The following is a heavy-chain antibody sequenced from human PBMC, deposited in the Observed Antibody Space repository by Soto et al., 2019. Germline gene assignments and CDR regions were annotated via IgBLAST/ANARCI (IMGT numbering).Heavy chain of an antibody. Sequence: EVQLVESGGGLVKPGGSLRLSCAASGFTFNTYDMNWVRQAPGKGLEWVSSITTSSAYIYYADSLKGRITISRDNAKNSLFLQMNSLRAEDTAVYYCVRSGPAWLLRHRWFDTWGKGTTATAAS. CDR3: VRSGPAWLLRHRWFDT. V-gene: IGHV3-21*01. CDR1: GFTFNTYD. D-gene: IGHD2-21*01. CDR2: ITTSSAYI. J-gene: IGHJ5*02.